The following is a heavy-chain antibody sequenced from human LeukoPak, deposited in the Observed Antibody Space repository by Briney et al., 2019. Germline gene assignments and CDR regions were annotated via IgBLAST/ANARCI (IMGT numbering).Heavy chain of an antibody. Sequence: GGSLRLSCAASGFTFSSYSMNWVRQAPGKGLEWVSSISSSSSYIYYADSVKGRFTISRDNAKNSLYLQMNSLRAEDTAVYYCARVLQLTYYFDYWGQGTLVTVSS. D-gene: IGHD5-18*01. CDR2: ISSSSSYI. V-gene: IGHV3-21*01. CDR1: GFTFSSYS. CDR3: ARVLQLTYYFDY. J-gene: IGHJ4*02.